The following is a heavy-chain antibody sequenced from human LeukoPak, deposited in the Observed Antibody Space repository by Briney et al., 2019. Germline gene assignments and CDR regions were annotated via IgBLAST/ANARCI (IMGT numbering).Heavy chain of an antibody. CDR3: AGDPGTGYYYYYMDV. CDR2: IIPIFGTA. J-gene: IGHJ6*03. V-gene: IGHV1-69*05. Sequence: ASVKVSCKASGGTFSSYAISWVRQAPGQGLEWMGGIIPIFGTANYAQKFQGRVTITTDESTSTAYMELNSLRSEDTAVYYCAGDPGTGYYYYYMDVWGKGTTVTVSS. CDR1: GGTFSSYA. D-gene: IGHD1-26*01.